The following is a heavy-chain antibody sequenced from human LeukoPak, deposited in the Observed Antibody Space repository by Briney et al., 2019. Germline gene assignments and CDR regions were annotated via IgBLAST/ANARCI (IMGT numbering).Heavy chain of an antibody. CDR2: TYYRSKWYD. Sequence: PSQTLSLTCAISGDSVSSNSAAWSWFRQSPSRGLEWLGRTYYRSKWYDDYAISVKSRITINPDTSKNQFSLHLNSVSPEDTAVYFCARERLVLGGNLDYWGQGTLVTVSS. CDR1: GDSVSSNSAA. CDR3: ARERLVLGGNLDY. J-gene: IGHJ4*02. D-gene: IGHD6-19*01. V-gene: IGHV6-1*01.